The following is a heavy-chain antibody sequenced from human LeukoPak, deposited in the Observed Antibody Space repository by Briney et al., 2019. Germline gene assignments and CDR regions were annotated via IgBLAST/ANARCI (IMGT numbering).Heavy chain of an antibody. V-gene: IGHV4-59*01. CDR1: GGSISSYY. J-gene: IGHJ4*02. D-gene: IGHD5-12*01. CDR2: IYYSGST. CDR3: ARGIYGNSYVPIPLFDY. Sequence: SETLSLTCTVSGGSISSYYWSWIRQPPGKGLEWIGYIYYSGSTNYNPSLKSRVTISVDTSKNQFSLKLSSVTAADTAVYYCARGIYGNSYVPIPLFDYWGQGTLVTVSS.